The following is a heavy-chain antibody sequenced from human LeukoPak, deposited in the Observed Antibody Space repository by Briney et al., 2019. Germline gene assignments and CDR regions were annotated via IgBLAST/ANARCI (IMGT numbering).Heavy chain of an antibody. D-gene: IGHD3-10*01. CDR3: VKFRGIQHYNYHMDV. CDR1: GFTFSSYA. J-gene: IGHJ6*03. V-gene: IGHV3-23*01. CDR2: ISGSGGST. Sequence: GGSLRLTCAASGFTFSSYAMSWVRQAPGKGLEWVSAISGSGGSTYYADSVKGRFTISRDNSKNTLSLQMNSLRAEDAAVYYCVKFRGIQHYNYHMDVWAKGPRSPSP.